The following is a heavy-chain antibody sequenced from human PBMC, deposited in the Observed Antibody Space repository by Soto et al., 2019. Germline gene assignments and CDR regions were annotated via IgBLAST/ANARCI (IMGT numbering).Heavy chain of an antibody. CDR2: IKPDESEK. CDR3: VRGGSNYAS. D-gene: IGHD4-4*01. J-gene: IGHJ5*02. Sequence: GWSLRLSCTASGFTFSDSWMTWVRQAPGKVLEWVARIKPDESEKKYAESVKGRFSISRDNAKNSMYLQMDSLRGEDTAVYYCVRGGSNYASWGQGTLVTVSS. V-gene: IGHV3-7*01. CDR1: GFTFSDSW.